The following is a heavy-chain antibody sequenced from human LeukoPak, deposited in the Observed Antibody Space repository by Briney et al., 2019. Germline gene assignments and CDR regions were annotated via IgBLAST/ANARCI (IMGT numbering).Heavy chain of an antibody. Sequence: ASVKVSCKASGYTFTSYDINWVRQATGQGLEWMGWMNPNSGNTGYAQKFQGRVTITRNTSISTAYMELSRLRSEDTAIYYCARTVKGSYYDSSGYYSLASAFDIWGQGTMVTVSS. CDR1: GYTFTSYD. CDR3: ARTVKGSYYDSSGYYSLASAFDI. D-gene: IGHD3-22*01. CDR2: MNPNSGNT. V-gene: IGHV1-8*03. J-gene: IGHJ3*02.